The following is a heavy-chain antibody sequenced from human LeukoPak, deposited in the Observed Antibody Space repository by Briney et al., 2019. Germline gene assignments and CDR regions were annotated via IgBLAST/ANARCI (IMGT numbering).Heavy chain of an antibody. J-gene: IGHJ4*02. CDR3: ASHCSSTSCYNY. Sequence: GRSLRLSCAASGFTFSSYGMHWVRQAPGKGLEWVAVIWYDGSNKYYADSVKGRFTISRDNSKNTLYLQMNSLRAKDTAVYYCASHCSSTSCYNYWGQGTLVTVSS. D-gene: IGHD2-2*02. CDR1: GFTFSSYG. V-gene: IGHV3-33*01. CDR2: IWYDGSNK.